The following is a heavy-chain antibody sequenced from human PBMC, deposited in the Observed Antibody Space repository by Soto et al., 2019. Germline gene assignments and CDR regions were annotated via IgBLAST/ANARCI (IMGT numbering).Heavy chain of an antibody. D-gene: IGHD3-10*01. Sequence: QVQLQESGPGLVNPSQTLSLTCTVSGGSIASVGFYCSWIRQNPEKGLEWIAYMHYGGSTYYNPSLQCLIASSLEPSRNQLPLSLNSVTAAYTAVYYCARYYFAPGTSYSQLFDYWGQGILVTVSS. CDR1: GGSIASVGFY. CDR2: MHYGGST. V-gene: IGHV4-31*01. CDR3: ARYYFAPGTSYSQLFDY. J-gene: IGHJ4*02.